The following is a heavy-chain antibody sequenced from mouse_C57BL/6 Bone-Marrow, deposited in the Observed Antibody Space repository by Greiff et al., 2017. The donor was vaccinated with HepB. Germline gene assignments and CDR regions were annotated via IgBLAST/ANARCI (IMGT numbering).Heavy chain of an antibody. J-gene: IGHJ2*01. Sequence: VQLQQSGPELVKPGASVKMSCKASGYTFTDYNMHWVKQSHGKSLEWIGYINPNNGGTSYNQKFKGKATLNVNKSSSTAYMELRSLTSEESAVYYCARWGITTVVAPFDYWGQGTTLTVSS. V-gene: IGHV1-22*01. D-gene: IGHD1-1*01. CDR2: INPNNGGT. CDR3: ARWGITTVVAPFDY. CDR1: GYTFTDYN.